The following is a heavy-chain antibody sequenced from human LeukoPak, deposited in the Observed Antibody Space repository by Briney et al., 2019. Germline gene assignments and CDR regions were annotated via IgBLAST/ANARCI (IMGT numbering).Heavy chain of an antibody. CDR1: EFTFTNYW. CDR2: MKQDGRKT. D-gene: IGHD3-10*01. J-gene: IGHJ2*01. CDR3: AREAFRARYFDL. Sequence: VGSLRLSCVASEFTFTNYWMSWFRPAPGQGLEWLAHMKQDGRKTHDGNYVKDRFTITRDNAKNSVYQQMTRLKAEATAVYFCAREAFRARYFDLWGRGTLVTVSS. V-gene: IGHV3-7*01.